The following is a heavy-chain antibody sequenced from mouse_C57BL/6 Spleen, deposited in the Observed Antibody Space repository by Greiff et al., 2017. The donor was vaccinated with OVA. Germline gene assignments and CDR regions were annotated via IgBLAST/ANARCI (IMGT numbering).Heavy chain of an antibody. Sequence: VQLKQSGPGLVKPSQSLSLTCSVTGYSITSGSYWNWIRQFPGNKLEWMGYISYDGSNNYNPSLKNRISITRDTSKNQFFLKLNSVTTEDTATYYCAREKGEVYGNDEAMDYWGQGTSVTVSS. CDR3: AREKGEVYGNDEAMDY. V-gene: IGHV3-6*01. CDR1: GYSITSGSY. CDR2: ISYDGSN. J-gene: IGHJ4*01. D-gene: IGHD2-2*01.